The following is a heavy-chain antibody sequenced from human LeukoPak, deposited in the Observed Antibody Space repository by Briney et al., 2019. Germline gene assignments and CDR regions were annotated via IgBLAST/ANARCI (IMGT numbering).Heavy chain of an antibody. J-gene: IGHJ4*02. V-gene: IGHV1-8*01. CDR2: MSPKSGNT. CDR1: GYTFTSYD. Sequence: RASVTVSCKASGYTFTSYDFNWVRQASGQGFEWMGWMSPKSGNTGYAQKFQGRVTMTRDTSISTAYMELSSLRSEDTAVYYCARALEGGHIDFWARGTLVTVSS. CDR3: ARALEGGHIDF. D-gene: IGHD3-16*01.